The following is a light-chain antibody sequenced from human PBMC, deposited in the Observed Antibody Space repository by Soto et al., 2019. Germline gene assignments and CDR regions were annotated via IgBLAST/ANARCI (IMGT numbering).Light chain of an antibody. V-gene: IGLV1-44*01. CDR2: RDH. CDR1: RYNIGSNT. Sequence: QSVLTQPPSASGTPGQRVTISCSGSRYNIGSNTVNWYQQVPGTAPRLLIHRDHQRPSGVPDRFSGSKSGTSASLAISGLQSEDEADYYCAAWDDSLNGYVVFGGGTKVTVL. CDR3: AAWDDSLNGYVV. J-gene: IGLJ2*01.